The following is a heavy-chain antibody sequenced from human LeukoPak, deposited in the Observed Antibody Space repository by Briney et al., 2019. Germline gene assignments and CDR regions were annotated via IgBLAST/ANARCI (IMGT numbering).Heavy chain of an antibody. J-gene: IGHJ4*02. Sequence: PGGSLRLSCVASGFTFSSHWMSWVRQAPGKGLEWVANIVQDGSQKYYVDSVKGRFTISRDNGKNSLYLQMNSLRAEDTAVYYCARNEKWGRDYWGQGTLVTVSS. CDR2: IVQDGSQK. V-gene: IGHV3-7*03. D-gene: IGHD1-26*01. CDR1: GFTFSSHW. CDR3: ARNEKWGRDY.